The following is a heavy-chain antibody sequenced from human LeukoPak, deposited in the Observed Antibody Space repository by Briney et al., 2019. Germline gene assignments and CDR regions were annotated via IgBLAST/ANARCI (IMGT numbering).Heavy chain of an antibody. CDR2: IYHSGST. CDR3: AGYVVVIDY. D-gene: IGHD2-21*01. J-gene: IGHJ4*02. CDR1: GYSISSGYY. V-gene: IGHV4-38-2*01. Sequence: PSETLSLTCAVSGYSISSGYYWGWIRQPPGKGLEWIGSIYHSGSTYYNPSLKSRVTISVDTSKNQFSLKLSSVTAADTAVYYCAGYVVVIDYWGQGTLVTVCS.